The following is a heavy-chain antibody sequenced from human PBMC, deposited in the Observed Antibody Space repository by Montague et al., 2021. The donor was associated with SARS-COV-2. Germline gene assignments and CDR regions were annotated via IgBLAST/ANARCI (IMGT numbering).Heavy chain of an antibody. CDR3: ARSYGTTVVTRASDY. CDR2: LDWGDDK. J-gene: IGHJ4*02. D-gene: IGHD4-23*01. CDR1: GFSLSTSGMC. Sequence: PALVTPTQTLTLTCTFSGFSLSTSGMCVSWIRQPPGKALEWLTLLDWGDDKYYSTSLKTRLTISKDTSKNQVVLTMTNMDPVDTATYYCARSYGTTVVTRASDYWGQGTLVTVSS. V-gene: IGHV2-70*01.